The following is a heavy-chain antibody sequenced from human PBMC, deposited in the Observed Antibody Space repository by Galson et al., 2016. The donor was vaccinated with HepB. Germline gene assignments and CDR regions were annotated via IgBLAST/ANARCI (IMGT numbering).Heavy chain of an antibody. V-gene: IGHV1-8*01. CDR3: TRGWDP. CDR1: GYTFTSYD. Sequence: QSGAEVKKPGDALKISCKASGYTFTSYDINWVRQASGHGLEWMGWINPDSGDTGYAQKFQVRVTMTTDTSINKAYMELSRLRSQDTALYYCTRGWDPWGQGTLVIVSS. CDR2: INPDSGDT. J-gene: IGHJ5*02.